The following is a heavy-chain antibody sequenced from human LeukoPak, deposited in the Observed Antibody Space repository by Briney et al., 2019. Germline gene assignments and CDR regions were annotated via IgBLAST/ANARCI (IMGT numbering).Heavy chain of an antibody. CDR1: GGSISSSSCY. V-gene: IGHV4-39*01. CDR2: IYYSGST. D-gene: IGHD3-9*01. Sequence: SETLSLTCTVSGGSISSSSCYWGWIRQPPGKGLEWIGSIYYSGSTYYNPSLKSRVTISVDTSKNQFSLKLSSVTAADTAVYYCARANYDILTGYLPGYYFDYWGQGTLVTVSS. J-gene: IGHJ4*02. CDR3: ARANYDILTGYLPGYYFDY.